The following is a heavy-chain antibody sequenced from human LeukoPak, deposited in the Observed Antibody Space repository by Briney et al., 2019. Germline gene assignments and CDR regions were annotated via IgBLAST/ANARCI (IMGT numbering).Heavy chain of an antibody. CDR2: ISSNGGST. J-gene: IGHJ4*02. CDR3: VKASSGWFSLVDY. V-gene: IGHV3-64D*06. D-gene: IGHD6-19*01. Sequence: PGGSLRLSCSASGFTFSTYAMHWVRQAPGKGLEYVSAISSNGGSTYYADSVKGRFTISRDNSKNTLYLQMSSLRAEDTTVYYCVKASSGWFSLVDYWGQGTLVTVSS. CDR1: GFTFSTYA.